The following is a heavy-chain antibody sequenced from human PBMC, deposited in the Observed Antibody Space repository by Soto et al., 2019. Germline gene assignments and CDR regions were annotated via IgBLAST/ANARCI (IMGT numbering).Heavy chain of an antibody. D-gene: IGHD4-17*01. V-gene: IGHV3-74*01. CDR1: GVTFSIYW. CDR3: ARDEYGGNSVTFGY. Sequence: GGSLRLSCAASGVTFSIYWMHWVRQGPGKGLMWVSRISSDGSTTRYADSVKGRFTISRDNAKNMLYLEMNSLRAEDTAVYYCARDEYGGNSVTFGYWGQGTLVTVSS. J-gene: IGHJ4*01. CDR2: ISSDGSTT.